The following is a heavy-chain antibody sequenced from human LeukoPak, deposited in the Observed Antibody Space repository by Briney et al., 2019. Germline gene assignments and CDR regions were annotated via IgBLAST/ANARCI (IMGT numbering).Heavy chain of an antibody. J-gene: IGHJ4*02. CDR3: VRVSDYGSAD. D-gene: IGHD4/OR15-4a*01. V-gene: IGHV3-11*01. CDR2: ISSNGGTM. CDR1: EFTFSDYY. Sequence: GGSLRLSCAASEFTFSDYYMSWVRQAPGKGLEWVSYISSNGGTMYYADSVKGRFTISRDNAKNSLYLQMNNLRAEDTAVYYCVRVSDYGSADWGQGTLVTVSS.